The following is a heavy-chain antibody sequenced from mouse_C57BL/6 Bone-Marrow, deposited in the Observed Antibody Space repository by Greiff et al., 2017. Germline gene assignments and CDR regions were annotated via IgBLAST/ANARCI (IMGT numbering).Heavy chain of an antibody. CDR2: IYPGSGRT. J-gene: IGHJ1*03. D-gene: IGHD2-5*01. Sequence: QVQLQQPGAELVKPGASVKMSCKASGYTFTSYWITWVKQRPGQGLEWIGDIYPGSGRTNYNEKFKSKATLTVDKSASTAYMQLSSLTSEDSAVYYWARPYYSNYCYCDVWGTGTTVTVSS. CDR3: ARPYYSNYCYCDV. CDR1: GYTFTSYW. V-gene: IGHV1-55*01.